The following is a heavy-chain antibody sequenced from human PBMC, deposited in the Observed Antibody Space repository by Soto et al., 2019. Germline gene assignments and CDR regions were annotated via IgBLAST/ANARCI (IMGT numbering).Heavy chain of an antibody. CDR1: VGSISSSSYY. V-gene: IGHV4-39*01. Sequence: QLQLQESGPGLVKPSETLSLTCTVSVGSISSSSYYWGWIRQPPGKGLEWIGSIYYSGSTYYNPSLKSRVTISVDTSKNQFSLKLSSVTAADTAVYYCARQPKDAFDIWGQGTMVTVSS. CDR3: ARQPKDAFDI. CDR2: IYYSGST. J-gene: IGHJ3*02.